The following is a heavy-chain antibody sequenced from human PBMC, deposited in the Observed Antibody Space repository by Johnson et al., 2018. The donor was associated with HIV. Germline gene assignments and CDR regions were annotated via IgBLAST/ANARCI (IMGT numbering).Heavy chain of an antibody. Sequence: QVQLMESGGGVVQPGRSLRLSCATSGFTFSSFGMHWVRQAPGKGLEWVAFIRYDGSNKYYADSVKGRFTISRDNSKNTLYLQMNSLRAEDTAVYYCAKGAYAFDIWGQGTMVTVSS. J-gene: IGHJ3*02. CDR3: AKGAYAFDI. CDR2: IRYDGSNK. V-gene: IGHV3-30*02. CDR1: GFTFSSFG.